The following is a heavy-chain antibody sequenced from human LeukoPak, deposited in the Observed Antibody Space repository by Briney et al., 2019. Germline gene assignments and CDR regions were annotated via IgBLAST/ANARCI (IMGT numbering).Heavy chain of an antibody. CDR1: GFTISSYA. CDR2: ISWNSGSI. V-gene: IGHV3-9*01. CDR3: AKDRGPSYSSGWYFDY. J-gene: IGHJ4*02. D-gene: IGHD6-19*01. Sequence: GGSLRLSCAVSGFTISSYAMHWVRQAPGKGLEWVSGISWNSGSIGYADSVKGRFTISRDNAKNSLYLQMNSLRAEDTALYYCAKDRGPSYSSGWYFDYWGQGTLVTASS.